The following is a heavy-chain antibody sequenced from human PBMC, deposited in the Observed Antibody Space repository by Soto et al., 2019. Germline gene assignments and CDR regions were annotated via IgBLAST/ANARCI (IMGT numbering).Heavy chain of an antibody. Sequence: QLQLQESGSGLVKPSQTLSLTCAVSGGSISSGGYSWSWIRQPPGKGLEWIGYMYHSGSTYYNPSLKSRVTIPIDRPKNQFSLKLSSVPAADTAVYSCARVQDYWGQGIRFTVSS. CDR3: ARVQDY. J-gene: IGHJ4*02. CDR1: GGSISSGGYS. D-gene: IGHD1-1*01. CDR2: MYHSGST. V-gene: IGHV4-30-2*01.